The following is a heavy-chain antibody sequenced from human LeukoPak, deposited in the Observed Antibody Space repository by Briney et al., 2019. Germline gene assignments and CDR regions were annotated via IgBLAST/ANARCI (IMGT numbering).Heavy chain of an antibody. V-gene: IGHV3-7*01. Sequence: AGGSLRLSCAASGFTLSGHWMTWVRQAPGKGLEWVANINQDGSAMYYVDSVKGRFTISRDNAKNSMYLQMNSLRAEDTAVYFCARWEIRGTAHQLDYWGQGTLVTVSS. J-gene: IGHJ4*02. CDR3: ARWEIRGTAHQLDY. CDR1: GFTLSGHW. D-gene: IGHD1-7*01. CDR2: INQDGSAM.